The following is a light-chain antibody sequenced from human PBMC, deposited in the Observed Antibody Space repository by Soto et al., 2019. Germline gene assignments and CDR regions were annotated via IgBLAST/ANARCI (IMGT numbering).Light chain of an antibody. CDR1: SSDVGGYNY. CDR3: SSCTSSGTRV. CDR2: EVS. V-gene: IGLV2-14*01. J-gene: IGLJ1*01. Sequence: QSALTQPASVSGSPGQSITISCTGTSSDVGGYNYVSWYQQHPGKAPKVMIYEVSNRPSGVSDRFSGSKSGNTASLTISGLQVEDEADYYCSSCTSSGTRVFGTGTKLTVL.